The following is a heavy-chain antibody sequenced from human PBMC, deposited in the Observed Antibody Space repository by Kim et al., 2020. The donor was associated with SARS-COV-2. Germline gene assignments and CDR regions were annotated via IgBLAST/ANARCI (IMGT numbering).Heavy chain of an antibody. D-gene: IGHD1-1*01. Sequence: SVKVSCKASGYTFTSYAIRWVRQAPGQGLEWMGVIIPSFGTTNYAQKFQGRVTITTDTSTSTAYMELSSLRSEDTAVYYCAIGTPRREDWFDPWGQGTLVTVSS. V-gene: IGHV1-69*05. J-gene: IGHJ5*02. CDR1: GYTFTSYA. CDR3: AIGTPRREDWFDP. CDR2: IIPSFGTT.